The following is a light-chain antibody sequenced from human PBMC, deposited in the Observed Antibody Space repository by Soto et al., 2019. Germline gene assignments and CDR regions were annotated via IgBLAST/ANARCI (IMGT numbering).Light chain of an antibody. CDR2: DVS. Sequence: SALTQPASVYGSPGQSITISCTGTSSDVGGYNYVSWYQQHPGKAPKLMIYDVSNRPSGVSNRFSGSKSGNTASLTISGLQAEDEADYYCSSYTSSSIYVFGTGTKVTVL. J-gene: IGLJ1*01. CDR1: SSDVGGYNY. V-gene: IGLV2-14*01. CDR3: SSYTSSSIYV.